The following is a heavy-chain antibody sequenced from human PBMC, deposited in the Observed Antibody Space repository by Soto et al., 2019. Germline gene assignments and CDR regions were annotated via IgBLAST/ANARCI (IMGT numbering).Heavy chain of an antibody. Sequence: QVQLVQSGAEVKKPGASVKVSCKASGYTFTSYGISWVRQAPGQGLEWMGWISAYNGNTNYAQKLQGRVTMTTDTSXTTAYMELRSLRSDDTAVYYCARDRLKNYGADWFDPWGQGTLVTVSS. CDR1: GYTFTSYG. CDR3: ARDRLKNYGADWFDP. CDR2: ISAYNGNT. V-gene: IGHV1-18*01. D-gene: IGHD4-17*01. J-gene: IGHJ5*02.